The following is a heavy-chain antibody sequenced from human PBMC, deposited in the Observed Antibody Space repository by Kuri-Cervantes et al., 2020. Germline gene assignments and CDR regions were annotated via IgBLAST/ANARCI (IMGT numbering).Heavy chain of an antibody. J-gene: IGHJ6*02. Sequence: GGSLRLSCAASGFTFSSYGMHWVRQAPGKGLEWVAVISYDGSNKYYADSVKGRFTISRDNSKNTLYLQMSSLRAEDTAVYYCARDSGTMVRGVIWGMDVWGQGTTVTVSS. D-gene: IGHD3-10*01. V-gene: IGHV3-30*03. CDR2: ISYDGSNK. CDR1: GFTFSSYG. CDR3: ARDSGTMVRGVIWGMDV.